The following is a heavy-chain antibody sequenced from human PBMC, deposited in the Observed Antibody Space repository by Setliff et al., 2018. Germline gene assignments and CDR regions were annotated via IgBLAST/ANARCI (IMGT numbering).Heavy chain of an antibody. CDR2: IYTSGST. CDR1: GGSISSGSYY. V-gene: IGHV4-61*02. CDR3: ARDSYFWTWYAFDI. Sequence: PSETLCLTCTVSGGSISSGSYYWSWIRQPAGKGLEWIGRIYTSGSTNYNPSLKSRVTISVDTSKNQFSLKLSSVTAADTAVYYCARDSYFWTWYAFDIWGQGTMVTVSS. D-gene: IGHD3-3*01. J-gene: IGHJ3*02.